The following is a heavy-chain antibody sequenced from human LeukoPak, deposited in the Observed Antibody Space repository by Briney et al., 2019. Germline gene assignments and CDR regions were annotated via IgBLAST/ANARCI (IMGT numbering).Heavy chain of an antibody. CDR2: INWNGGST. D-gene: IGHD6-19*01. V-gene: IGHV3-20*04. CDR1: GFSFDDYG. Sequence: GGSLRLSCAASGFSFDDYGMSWVRQAPGKGLEWVSGINWNGGSTGYADSVKGRFTISRDNAKDSLYLQMNSLRAEDTAFYYCATEAVAGTFHFDYWGQGTLVTVSS. J-gene: IGHJ4*02. CDR3: ATEAVAGTFHFDY.